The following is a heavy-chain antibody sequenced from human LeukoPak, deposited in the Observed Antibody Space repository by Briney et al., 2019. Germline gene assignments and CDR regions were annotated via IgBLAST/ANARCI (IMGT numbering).Heavy chain of an antibody. D-gene: IGHD3-22*01. CDR2: IYISGST. V-gene: IGHV4-4*07. CDR3: ARTRVYYYDSSGYYIPGGYYFDY. Sequence: SETLSLTCTVSGGSISTDYWSWIRQPAGKGLEWIGRIYISGSTNYNPSLKSRVTMSVHTSKNQFSLKLSSVTAADTAVYYCARTRVYYYDSSGYYIPGGYYFDYWGQGTLVTVSS. J-gene: IGHJ4*02. CDR1: GGSISTDY.